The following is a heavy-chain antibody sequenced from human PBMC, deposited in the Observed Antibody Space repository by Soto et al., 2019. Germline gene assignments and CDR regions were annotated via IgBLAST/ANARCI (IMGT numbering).Heavy chain of an antibody. CDR3: ARRPWLSGYYDY. CDR2: IYPADSET. D-gene: IGHD3-22*01. V-gene: IGHV5-51*01. CDR1: GYSFFSHW. J-gene: IGHJ4*02. Sequence: GESLKISCKGSGYSFFSHWICWVRQMPGKGLEWGVIIYPADSETRYSPSFQGQVTISDDKSINTAYLQWSSLKASHTAMYYCARRPWLSGYYDYWGLGTLVTVS.